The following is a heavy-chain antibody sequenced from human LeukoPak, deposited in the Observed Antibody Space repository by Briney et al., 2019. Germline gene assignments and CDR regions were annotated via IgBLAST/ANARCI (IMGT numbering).Heavy chain of an antibody. CDR2: IDSGGGST. CDR3: ASADGSGYRYY. Sequence: GGSLRLSCVASEYTFSNYAMSWVRQAPGKGLEWVSSIDSGGGSTYYADSVKGRFTISRDNSKNTLYLQMNSLRAEDTAIYYCASADGSGYRYYWGQGTLVTVSS. J-gene: IGHJ4*02. CDR1: EYTFSNYA. D-gene: IGHD3-22*01. V-gene: IGHV3-23*01.